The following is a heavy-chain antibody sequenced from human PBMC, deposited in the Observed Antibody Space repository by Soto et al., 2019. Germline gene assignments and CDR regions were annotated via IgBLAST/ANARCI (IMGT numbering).Heavy chain of an antibody. CDR1: GCC. J-gene: IGHJ4*02. Sequence: GCCMSLIHQAPEKGLEWVSYISSSGSTIYYADSVKGRFTISRDNAKNSLYLQMNSLRAEDTAVYYSARVQSAAGSADYCGQRTL. D-gene: IGHD2-15*01. CDR3: ARVQSAAGSADY. CDR2: ISSSGSTI. V-gene: IGHV3-11*01.